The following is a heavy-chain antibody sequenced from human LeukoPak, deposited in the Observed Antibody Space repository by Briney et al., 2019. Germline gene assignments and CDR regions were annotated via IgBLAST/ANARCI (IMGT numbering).Heavy chain of an antibody. Sequence: SETLSLTCTVSGGSISSYYWSWIRQPAGKGLEWIGRIYTSGSTNYNPSLKSRVTMSVDTSKNQFSLKLSSVTAADTAVYYCARDGEFLEWLLSSAYYFDYWGQGTLVTVSS. V-gene: IGHV4-4*07. CDR1: GGSISSYY. D-gene: IGHD3-3*01. CDR3: ARDGEFLEWLLSSAYYFDY. CDR2: IYTSGST. J-gene: IGHJ4*02.